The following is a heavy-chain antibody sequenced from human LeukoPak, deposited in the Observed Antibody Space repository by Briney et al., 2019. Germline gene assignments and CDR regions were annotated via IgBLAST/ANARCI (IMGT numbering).Heavy chain of an antibody. CDR2: IYPGDSDT. V-gene: IGHV5-51*01. CDR3: ARLLYYYGSGSYSTSYYFDY. J-gene: IGHJ4*02. D-gene: IGHD3-10*01. Sequence: GESLKISCKGSGYSFTSYWIGWVRQMPRKGLEWMGIIYPGDSDTRYSPSFQGQVTISADKSISTAYLQWSSLEASDTAMYYCARLLYYYGSGSYSTSYYFDYWGQGTLVTVSS. CDR1: GYSFTSYW.